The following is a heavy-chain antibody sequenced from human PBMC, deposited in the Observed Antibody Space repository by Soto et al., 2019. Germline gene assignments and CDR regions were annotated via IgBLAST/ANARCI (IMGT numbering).Heavy chain of an antibody. Sequence: GGSLRLSCEASGFTFSAYCMTWVRQAPGKGLEWVANIRKDGSEKYYVDSVKGRLTISRDNAKSSLYLQMNSLTAVDTAAYYCVRGRGLDGSPYYYYYGMDVWGQGTTVTVSS. V-gene: IGHV3-7*03. CDR2: IRKDGSEK. CDR1: GFTFSAYC. CDR3: VRGRGLDGSPYYYYYGMDV. J-gene: IGHJ6*02. D-gene: IGHD1-26*01.